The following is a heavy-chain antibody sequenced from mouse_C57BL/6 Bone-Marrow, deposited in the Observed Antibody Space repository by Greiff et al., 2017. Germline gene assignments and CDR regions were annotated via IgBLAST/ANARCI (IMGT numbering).Heavy chain of an antibody. J-gene: IGHJ2*01. CDR2: IYPGSGNT. V-gene: IGHV1-76*01. CDR1: GYTFTDYY. Sequence: QVQLQQSGAELVRPGASVKLSCKASGYTFTDYYINWVKQRPGQGLEWIARIYPGSGNTYYNEKFKGKATLTAEKSSSTAYMQRSSLPSEDSAVYFCARSDDYSDDWGQGTTLTVSS. CDR3: ARSDDYSDD.